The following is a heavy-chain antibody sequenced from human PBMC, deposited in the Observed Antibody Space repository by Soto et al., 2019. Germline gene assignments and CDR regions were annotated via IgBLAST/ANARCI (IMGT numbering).Heavy chain of an antibody. CDR2: ISAYNGNT. Sequence: QVQLVQSGAEMKKPGASVKVSCKASGYTFTSYGISWVRQAPGQGLEWMGWISAYNGNTNYAQKLQGRVTMTTDTSTSTAYMELRSLRSDDTAVYYCARDPPRSTTGTTGDDAFDIWGQETMVTVSS. V-gene: IGHV1-18*01. CDR3: ARDPPRSTTGTTGDDAFDI. D-gene: IGHD1-1*01. CDR1: GYTFTSYG. J-gene: IGHJ3*02.